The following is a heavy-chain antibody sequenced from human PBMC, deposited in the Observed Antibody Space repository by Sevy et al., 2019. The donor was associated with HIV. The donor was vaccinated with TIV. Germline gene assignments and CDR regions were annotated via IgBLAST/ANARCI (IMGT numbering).Heavy chain of an antibody. CDR3: TRDSSGWYGARYYYGMDV. D-gene: IGHD6-19*01. J-gene: IGHJ6*02. CDR1: GFTFGDYA. Sequence: SLRLSCTASGFTFGDYAMSWFRQAPGKGLEWVGFIRSKAYGGTTEYAASVKGRFTISRDDSKSIAYLQMNSLKTEDTAVYYCTRDSSGWYGARYYYGMDVWGQGTTVTVSS. V-gene: IGHV3-49*03. CDR2: IRSKAYGGTT.